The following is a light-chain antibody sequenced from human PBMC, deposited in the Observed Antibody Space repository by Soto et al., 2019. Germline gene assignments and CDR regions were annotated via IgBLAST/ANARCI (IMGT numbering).Light chain of an antibody. CDR3: HQNNNWPPWT. CDR2: AAS. Sequence: EIVMTQSPATLSVSPGERVTLSCRASQSVSRNLAWYQYIPGQAPRLLIYAASTRATGIPARFSGSGSGTEFTLSISSLQSEDYAVYYCHQNNNWPPWTFGPGTKV. V-gene: IGKV3-15*01. CDR1: QSVSRN. J-gene: IGKJ1*01.